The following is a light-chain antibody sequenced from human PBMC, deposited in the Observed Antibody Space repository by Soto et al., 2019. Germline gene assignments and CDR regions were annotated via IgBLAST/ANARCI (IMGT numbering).Light chain of an antibody. CDR3: QQYYDWPLT. CDR2: GAS. Sequence: IVMTQSPATLSVSPAARATLSCRASQTVADSLVWDQQKPGQPPRPLIKGASTRATGSPATFSGSGSGTEFTLTISSLQSEDFAVYYCQQYYDWPLTFGGGTKVDIK. CDR1: QTVADS. V-gene: IGKV3-15*01. J-gene: IGKJ4*01.